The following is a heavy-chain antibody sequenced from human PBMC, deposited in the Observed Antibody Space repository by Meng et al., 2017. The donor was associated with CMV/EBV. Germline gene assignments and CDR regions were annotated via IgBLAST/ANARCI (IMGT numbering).Heavy chain of an antibody. D-gene: IGHD2-2*01. Sequence: FSVNVPCKASGGTFSSYTISWVRQAPGQGLEWMGRIIPILGIANYAQKFQGRVTITADKPTSTAYMELSSLRSEDTAVYYCARETGEVVPAARWFDPWGQGTLVTVSS. V-gene: IGHV1-69*04. J-gene: IGHJ5*02. CDR3: ARETGEVVPAARWFDP. CDR2: IIPILGIA. CDR1: GGTFSSYT.